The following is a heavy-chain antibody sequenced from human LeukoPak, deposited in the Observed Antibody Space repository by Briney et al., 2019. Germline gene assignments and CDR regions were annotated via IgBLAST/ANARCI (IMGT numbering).Heavy chain of an antibody. CDR3: ARDGNYGSGSGALNYYYYYMDV. J-gene: IGHJ6*03. Sequence: PSETLSLTCTVSGGSISSSSYYWSWIRQPAGKGLEWIGRIYTSGSTNYNPSLKSRVTISVDTSKNQFSLKLSSVTAADTAVYYCARDGNYGSGSGALNYYYYYMDVWGKGTTVTISS. CDR2: IYTSGST. D-gene: IGHD3-10*01. V-gene: IGHV4-61*02. CDR1: GGSISSSSYY.